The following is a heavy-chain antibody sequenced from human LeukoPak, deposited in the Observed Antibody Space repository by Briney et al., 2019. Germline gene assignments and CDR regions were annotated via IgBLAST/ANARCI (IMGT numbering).Heavy chain of an antibody. V-gene: IGHV5-51*01. D-gene: IGHD4-17*01. CDR3: ARLGDHSFDI. Sequence: GESLKISCKASGYSFNCYWIGRVRQMPGKSLEWMGIIYPGDSDTRYSPSFQGQVTMSADKSNSTTYLQWSSLKASDTAMYYCARLGDHSFDIWGQGTMVSVSS. J-gene: IGHJ3*02. CDR2: IYPGDSDT. CDR1: GYSFNCYW.